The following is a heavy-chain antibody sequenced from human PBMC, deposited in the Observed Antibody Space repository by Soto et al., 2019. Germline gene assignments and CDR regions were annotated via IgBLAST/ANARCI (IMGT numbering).Heavy chain of an antibody. Sequence: EVPLVESGGGLVQPGRSLRLSCAASGFTFDDYAMHWVRQAPGKGLEWVSGISWNSGSIGYADSVKGRFTISRDNAKNSLYLQMNSLRAEDTALYYCAKDRTYYDFWSGFDYWGQGTLVTVSS. V-gene: IGHV3-9*01. CDR3: AKDRTYYDFWSGFDY. J-gene: IGHJ4*02. CDR1: GFTFDDYA. D-gene: IGHD3-3*01. CDR2: ISWNSGSI.